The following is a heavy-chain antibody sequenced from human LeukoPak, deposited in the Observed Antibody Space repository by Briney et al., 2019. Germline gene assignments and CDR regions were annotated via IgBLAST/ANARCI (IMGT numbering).Heavy chain of an antibody. Sequence: ASVKVSCKASGYTFTSYDMHWVRQAPGQGLEWMGWINPNSGGTNYAQKFQGRVTMTRATSISTAYMELSRLRSDDTAVYYCARVWIHDAYYYMDVWGKGTTVTISS. D-gene: IGHD5-18*01. V-gene: IGHV1-2*02. CDR1: GYTFTSYD. CDR2: INPNSGGT. J-gene: IGHJ6*03. CDR3: ARVWIHDAYYYMDV.